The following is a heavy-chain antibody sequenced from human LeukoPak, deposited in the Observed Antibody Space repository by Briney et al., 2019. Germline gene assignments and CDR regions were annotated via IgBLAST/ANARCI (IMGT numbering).Heavy chain of an antibody. J-gene: IGHJ6*02. D-gene: IGHD2-21*01. CDR3: AKYSLESSRRQRASYYYYYYGMDV. Sequence: ASVKVSCKASGGTFSSYAISWVRQAPGQGLEWMGRIIPILGIANYAQKFQGRVTITADKSTSTAYMELSSLRSEDTAVYYCAKYSLESSRRQRASYYYYYYGMDVWGQGTTVTVSS. CDR2: IIPILGIA. CDR1: GGTFSSYA. V-gene: IGHV1-69*04.